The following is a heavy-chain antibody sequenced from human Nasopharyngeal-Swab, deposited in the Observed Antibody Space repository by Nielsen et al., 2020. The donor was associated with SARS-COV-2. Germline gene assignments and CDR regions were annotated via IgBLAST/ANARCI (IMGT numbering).Heavy chain of an antibody. CDR3: ARVVSLHYYYYGMDV. CDR2: IYYSGST. J-gene: IGHJ6*02. V-gene: IGHV4-39*07. Sequence: SETLSLTCTVSGGSISSSSYYWGWIRQPPGKGLEWIGSIYYSGSTYYNPSLKSRVTISVDTSKNQFSLKLSSVTAADTAVYYCARVVSLHYYYYGMDVWGQGTTVTVSS. D-gene: IGHD2-21*01. CDR1: GGSISSSSYY.